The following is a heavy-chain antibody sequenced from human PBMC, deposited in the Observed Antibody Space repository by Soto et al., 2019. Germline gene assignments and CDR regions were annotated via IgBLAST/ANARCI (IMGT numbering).Heavy chain of an antibody. D-gene: IGHD3-3*01. CDR1: GFTVTNTW. CDR2: IKSRTDGGIT. CDR3: STDKLRWSGGDDAFDI. J-gene: IGHJ3*02. Sequence: EVQLVESGGGLVEPGGSLRLSCAASGFTVTNTWMRWVRQAPGKGLEWVGRIKSRTDGGITDYAAPVKVRFTISREDSNNTLYLQMNSLKTEDTAVYYCSTDKLRWSGGDDAFDIWGQGTMVTVSS. V-gene: IGHV3-15*01.